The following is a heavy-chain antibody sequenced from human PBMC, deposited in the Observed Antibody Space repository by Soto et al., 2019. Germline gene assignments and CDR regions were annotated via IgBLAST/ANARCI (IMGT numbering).Heavy chain of an antibody. CDR2: MSYSGDLT. Sequence: GGSLRLSCAASGFNFHNLGMGWLRQAPGKGLEWVSVMSYSGDLTYYADSVKGRFTISRDNSKNTLYLKMDSLRADDTAVYYCAKDVTRPNGSYYFDSWGQGSLVTVSS. D-gene: IGHD3-16*01. CDR3: AKDVTRPNGSYYFDS. J-gene: IGHJ4*02. CDR1: GFNFHNLG. V-gene: IGHV3-23*01.